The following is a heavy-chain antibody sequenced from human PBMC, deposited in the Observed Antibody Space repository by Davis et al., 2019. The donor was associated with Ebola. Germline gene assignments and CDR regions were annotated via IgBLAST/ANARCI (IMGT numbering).Heavy chain of an antibody. V-gene: IGHV3-9*01. J-gene: IGHJ4*02. CDR1: GFTFDDYA. CDR2: ISWNSGSI. D-gene: IGHD3-16*01. CDR3: AKDVFYGVDY. Sequence: SLKISCAASGFTFDDYAMHWVRQAPGKGLEWVSGISWNSGSIGYADSVKGRFTISRDNSKNTLYLQMNSLRAEDTAVYYCAKDVFYGVDYWGQGTLVTVSS.